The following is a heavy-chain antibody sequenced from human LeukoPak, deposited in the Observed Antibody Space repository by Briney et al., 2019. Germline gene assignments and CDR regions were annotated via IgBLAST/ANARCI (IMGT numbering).Heavy chain of an antibody. CDR3: ARDHQLALFDY. J-gene: IGHJ4*02. CDR1: GYTFTGYY. D-gene: IGHD6-6*01. V-gene: IGHV1-2*02. CDR2: INPNSGGT. Sequence: ASVKVSCKASGYTFTGYYMHWVRQAPGQGLEWMGWINPNSGGTNYAQKFQDRVTMTRDTSISTVYMELSRLRYDDTAVYYCARDHQLALFDYWGQGTLVTVSS.